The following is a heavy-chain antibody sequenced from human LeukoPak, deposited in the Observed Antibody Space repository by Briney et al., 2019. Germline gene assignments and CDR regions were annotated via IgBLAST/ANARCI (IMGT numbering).Heavy chain of an antibody. J-gene: IGHJ5*02. CDR1: GYTFTSYG. Sequence: ASVKVSCKASGYTFTSYGISWVRQAPGQGLEWMGWISAYNGNTNYAQKLQGRVTMTTDTSTSTVYMELSSLRSEDTAVYYCARGEDYYGSGSYYYHWGQGTLVTVSS. CDR3: ARGEDYYGSGSYYYH. V-gene: IGHV1-18*01. CDR2: ISAYNGNT. D-gene: IGHD3-10*01.